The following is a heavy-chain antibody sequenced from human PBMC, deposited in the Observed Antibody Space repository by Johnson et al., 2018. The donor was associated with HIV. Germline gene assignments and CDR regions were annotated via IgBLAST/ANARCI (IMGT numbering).Heavy chain of an antibody. CDR3: AKGRGHAFDI. J-gene: IGHJ3*02. Sequence: QVQLVESGGGVVQPGRSLRLSCAASGFTFSSYAMHWVRQAPGKGLEWVAVISYDGSNKYYADSVTGRFTISRDNSKNTLYLQMNSLRAEDTAVYYCAKGRGHAFDIWGQGTMVTVSS. V-gene: IGHV3-30*04. D-gene: IGHD3-10*01. CDR1: GFTFSSYA. CDR2: ISYDGSNK.